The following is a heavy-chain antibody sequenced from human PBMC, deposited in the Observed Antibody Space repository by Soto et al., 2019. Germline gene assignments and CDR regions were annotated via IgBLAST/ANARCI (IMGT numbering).Heavy chain of an antibody. J-gene: IGHJ6*02. CDR3: ARADCSSTSCYYHYYGMDV. V-gene: IGHV1-3*01. CDR1: GYTFTSYA. Sequence: ASVKVSCKASGYTFTSYAMHWVRQAPGQRLEWMGWINAGNGNTKYSQKLQGRVTITRDTSASTAYMELSSLRSEDTAVYYCARADCSSTSCYYHYYGMDVWGQGTTVTVSS. CDR2: INAGNGNT. D-gene: IGHD2-2*01.